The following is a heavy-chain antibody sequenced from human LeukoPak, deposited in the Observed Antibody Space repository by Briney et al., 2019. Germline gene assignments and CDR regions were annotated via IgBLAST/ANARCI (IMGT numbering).Heavy chain of an antibody. CDR2: INPNSGGT. CDR1: GYTFTGYY. CDR3: ARGGDYVWGSYRYIFDY. Sequence: ASAKVSCKASGYTFTGYYMHWVRQAPGQGLEWMGWINPNSGGTNYAQKFQGRVTMTRDTSISAAYMELSRLRSDDTAVYYCARGGDYVWGSYRYIFDYWGQGTLVTVSS. V-gene: IGHV1-2*02. J-gene: IGHJ4*02. D-gene: IGHD3-16*02.